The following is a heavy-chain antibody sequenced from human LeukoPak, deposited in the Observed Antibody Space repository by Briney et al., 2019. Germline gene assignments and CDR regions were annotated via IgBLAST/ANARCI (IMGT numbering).Heavy chain of an antibody. CDR2: ISYDGSNK. J-gene: IGHJ6*03. CDR1: GFTFSSYA. V-gene: IGHV3-30-3*01. Sequence: QLGRSLRLSCAASGFTFSSYAMHWVRQAPGKGLEWVAVISYDGSNKYYADSVKGRFTISRDNSKNTLYLQMNSLRAEDTAVYYCARPYSSSWSYYYYMDVWGKGTTVTVSS. D-gene: IGHD6-13*01. CDR3: ARPYSSSWSYYYYMDV.